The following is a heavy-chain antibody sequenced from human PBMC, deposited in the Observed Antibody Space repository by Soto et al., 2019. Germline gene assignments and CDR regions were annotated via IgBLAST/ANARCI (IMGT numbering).Heavy chain of an antibody. J-gene: IGHJ6*03. CDR1: GFSFSSFA. V-gene: IGHV3-23*01. Sequence: EVLLLESGGGLVQPGGSLRLSCEASGFSFSSFAMNWVRQAPGKGLEWVSAIGDSGASTYYADSVKGRFTISRDNSRNTVYLQLNSLRAEDTAVYYWAKGLELCVWGNGNRVTVSS. D-gene: IGHD1-26*01. CDR3: AKGLELCV. CDR2: IGDSGAST.